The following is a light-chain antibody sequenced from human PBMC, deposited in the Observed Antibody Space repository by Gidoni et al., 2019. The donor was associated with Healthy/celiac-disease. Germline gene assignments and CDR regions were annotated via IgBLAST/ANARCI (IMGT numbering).Light chain of an antibody. Sequence: EIVMTQSPAPLSVSQGERATLSCRASPSVSSNLAWSQQKPCQPPMLLIYGASTTATGIPARFSGSGSGTEFTLTISSLQSEDFAVYYCQQYNNWPPLTFGGGTKVEIK. V-gene: IGKV3-15*01. CDR1: PSVSSN. CDR2: GAS. J-gene: IGKJ4*01. CDR3: QQYNNWPPLT.